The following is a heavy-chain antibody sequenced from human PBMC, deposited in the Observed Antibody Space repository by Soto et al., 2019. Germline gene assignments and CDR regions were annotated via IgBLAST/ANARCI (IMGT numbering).Heavy chain of an antibody. Sequence: SVKVSCKASGGTFSSYTISWVRQAPGQGLEWMGRIIPILGIANYAQKFQGRVTITADKSTSTAYMELSSLRSEDTAVYYCARAPGGIAAAGRIYYYYMDVWGKGTTVTVSS. CDR2: IIPILGIA. D-gene: IGHD6-13*01. J-gene: IGHJ6*03. CDR3: ARAPGGIAAAGRIYYYYMDV. V-gene: IGHV1-69*02. CDR1: GGTFSSYT.